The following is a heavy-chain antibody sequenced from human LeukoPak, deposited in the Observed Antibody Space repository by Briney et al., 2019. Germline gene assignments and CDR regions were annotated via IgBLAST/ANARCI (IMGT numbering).Heavy chain of an antibody. J-gene: IGHJ4*02. V-gene: IGHV3-33*01. CDR3: ARWGDGSKLDY. CDR2: IWYDGGTT. D-gene: IGHD2-21*02. Sequence: GWSLRLSCAASGFTFRNHGMYWVRQAPGKGLEWVAVIWYDGGTTYYGDAVKGRFTISRDNSKDTLYLQMNSLRVEDTAVYYCARWGDGSKLDYWGQGTLVTVSS. CDR1: GFTFRNHG.